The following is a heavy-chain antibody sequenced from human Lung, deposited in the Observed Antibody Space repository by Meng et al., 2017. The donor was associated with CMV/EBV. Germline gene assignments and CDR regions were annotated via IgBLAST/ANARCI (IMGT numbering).Heavy chain of an antibody. CDR1: GFTFSSYS. CDR3: AKDLLLFGGPNAYFDQ. D-gene: IGHD3-16*01. CDR2: ISSSSSYI. J-gene: IGHJ4*02. Sequence: GEXXKISCAASGFTFSSYSMNWVRQAPGKGLEWVSSISSSSSYIYYADSVKGRFTISRDNAKNSLYLQMNSLRPEETAVYYCAKDLLLFGGPNAYFDQWGQGXLVTVSS. V-gene: IGHV3-21*01.